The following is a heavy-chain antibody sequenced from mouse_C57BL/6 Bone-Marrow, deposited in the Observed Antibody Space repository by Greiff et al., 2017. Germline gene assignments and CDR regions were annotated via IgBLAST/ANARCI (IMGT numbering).Heavy chain of an antibody. CDR2: IDPETGGT. J-gene: IGHJ2*01. CDR1: GYTFTDYE. CDR3: TTGTGKDY. Sequence: VQLQQSGAELVRPGASVTLSCKASGYTFTDYEMHWVKQTPVHGLEWIGAIDPETGGTAYNQKSKGKAILTADKSSSTAYMELRSLTSEDSAVYYCTTGTGKDYWGQGTALTVSS. V-gene: IGHV1-15*01. D-gene: IGHD3-3*01.